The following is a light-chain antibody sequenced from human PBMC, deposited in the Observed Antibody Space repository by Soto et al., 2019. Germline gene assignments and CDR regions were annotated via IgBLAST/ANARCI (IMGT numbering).Light chain of an antibody. CDR3: QQYDNLPP. J-gene: IGKJ4*01. Sequence: DIQMTQSPSSLSASVGDRVTITCQASQDISNYLNWNQQKPGKAPKLLIYDASNLETGVPSRFSGSRSGTYFTFTISSLQPDDIATYYCQQYDNLPPFGGGTKVEIK. CDR1: QDISNY. CDR2: DAS. V-gene: IGKV1-33*01.